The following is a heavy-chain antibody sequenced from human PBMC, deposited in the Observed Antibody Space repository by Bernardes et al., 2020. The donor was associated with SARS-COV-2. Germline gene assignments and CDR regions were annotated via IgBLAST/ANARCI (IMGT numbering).Heavy chain of an antibody. CDR3: ARIEEAVAGT. CDR2: ISSSGDKA. J-gene: IGHJ4*02. V-gene: IGHV3-23*01. Sequence: GGSLRLSCAVSGFTFSTFAMSWVRQAPGKGLEWVSTISSSGDKAYYADSVKGRFTISRENSKNTLYLQMNSLRAEDTAVYYCARIEEAVAGTWGQGTLVTVSS. CDR1: GFTFSTFA. D-gene: IGHD6-19*01.